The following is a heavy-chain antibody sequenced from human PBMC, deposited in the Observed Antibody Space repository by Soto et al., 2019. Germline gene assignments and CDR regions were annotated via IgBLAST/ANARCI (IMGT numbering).Heavy chain of an antibody. J-gene: IGHJ4*02. Sequence: PGGSLRLSCAASGFTFSSYAMSWVRQAPGKGLEWVSVISGSGGSTYYADSVKGRFIISRDNSKNTLYLQMNSLRAEDTAVYYCANYLTAVGATSPFDYWGQGTLVTVSS. V-gene: IGHV3-23*01. CDR1: GFTFSSYA. CDR2: ISGSGGST. CDR3: ANYLTAVGATSPFDY. D-gene: IGHD1-26*01.